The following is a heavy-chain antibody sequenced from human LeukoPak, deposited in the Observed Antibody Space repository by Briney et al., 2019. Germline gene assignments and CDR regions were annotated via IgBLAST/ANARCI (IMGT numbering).Heavy chain of an antibody. CDR1: GGSISSYY. CDR3: VRAVAATRIDF. D-gene: IGHD6-19*01. CDR2: IYYSGST. J-gene: IGHJ4*02. Sequence: ASEALSLTCTVSGGSISSYYWSWIRQPPGKGLEWIGYIYYSGSTNYNPSLKSRVTISVDTSKNQLSLKVSSVTAADTAVYYCVRAVAATRIDFWGQGTLVTVSS. V-gene: IGHV4-59*01.